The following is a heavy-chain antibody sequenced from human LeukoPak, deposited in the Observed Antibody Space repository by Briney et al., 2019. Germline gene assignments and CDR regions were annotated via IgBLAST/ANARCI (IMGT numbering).Heavy chain of an antibody. CDR1: GFTFSASW. CDR3: AKRERAVSGTYYFDY. CDR2: ISSDGSST. V-gene: IGHV3-74*01. Sequence: GGSLTLSCAASGFTFSASWMHWVRQAPGKGLVWLSRISSDGSSTNYVDSVKGRFTISRDNAKNTLYLQMNGLSPEDTAVYYCAKRERAVSGTYYFDYWGQGTLVTVSS. J-gene: IGHJ4*02. D-gene: IGHD6-19*01.